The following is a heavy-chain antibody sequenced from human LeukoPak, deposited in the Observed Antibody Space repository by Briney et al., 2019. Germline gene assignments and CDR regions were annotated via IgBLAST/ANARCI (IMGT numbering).Heavy chain of an antibody. J-gene: IGHJ4*02. CDR3: AKDHYDSSGYYYFDN. CDR2: ISYDGSNK. D-gene: IGHD3-22*01. CDR1: GFTFSSYG. Sequence: PGRSLRLSCAASGFTFSSYGMHWVRQAPGKGLEWVAVISYDGSNKYYADSVKGRFTISRDNSKNMLYLQMNSLRAEDTAVYYCAKDHYDSSGYYYFDNWGQGTLVTVYS. V-gene: IGHV3-30*18.